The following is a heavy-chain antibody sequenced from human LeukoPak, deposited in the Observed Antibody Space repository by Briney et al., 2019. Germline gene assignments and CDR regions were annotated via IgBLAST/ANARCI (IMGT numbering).Heavy chain of an antibody. J-gene: IGHJ4*02. Sequence: SETLSLTCSVSGDSLSGYSWSWIRQPPGKGLEWIGHIYYSGNTNYNPSLKSRVTISMDTSKNQFSLRLNSVTAADTAVYYCARENFVCNLFLWGQGTLVTVSS. D-gene: IGHD1-14*01. V-gene: IGHV4-59*01. CDR1: GDSLSGYS. CDR3: ARENFVCNLFL. CDR2: IYYSGNT.